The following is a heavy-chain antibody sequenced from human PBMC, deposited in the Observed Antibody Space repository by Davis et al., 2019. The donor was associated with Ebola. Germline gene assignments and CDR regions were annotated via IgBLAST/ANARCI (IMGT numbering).Heavy chain of an antibody. CDR2: ISAYNGNA. V-gene: IGHV1-18*01. CDR1: GYTFSSYG. D-gene: IGHD3-3*01. J-gene: IGHJ4*02. Sequence: ASVKVSCKASGYTFSSYGVTWVRQAPGQGLEWMGWISAYNGNAYYEKKLQGRVTITTDTSTSTAYMELRSLRSDDTAVYYCSRDYNTIFGVVISPYFDYWGQGTLVTVSS. CDR3: SRDYNTIFGVVISPYFDY.